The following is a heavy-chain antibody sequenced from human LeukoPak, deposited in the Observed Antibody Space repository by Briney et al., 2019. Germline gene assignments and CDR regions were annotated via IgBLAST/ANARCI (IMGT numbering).Heavy chain of an antibody. D-gene: IGHD6-6*01. J-gene: IGHJ6*03. Sequence: SETLSLTCTVSGGSISSSSYYWGWIRQPPGKGLEWIGSIYYSGSTYYNPSLKSRVTMSVDTSKNQFSLKLSSVTAADTAVYYCATTLRGSIAALGGYYMDVWGKGTTVTVSS. CDR1: GGSISSSSYY. CDR2: IYYSGST. V-gene: IGHV4-39*07. CDR3: ATTLRGSIAALGGYYMDV.